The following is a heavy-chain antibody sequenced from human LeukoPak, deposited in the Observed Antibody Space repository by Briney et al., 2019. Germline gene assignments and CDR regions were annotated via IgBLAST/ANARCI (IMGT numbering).Heavy chain of an antibody. CDR3: ARGEYYDYVWGSYRYRYFDY. D-gene: IGHD3-16*02. J-gene: IGHJ4*02. V-gene: IGHV3-30*04. Sequence: PGGSLRLSCAASGFTFSSYAMHWVRQAPGKGLEWVAVISYDGSNKYYADSVKGRFTISRDNSKNTLYLQMNSLRAEDTAVYYCARGEYYDYVWGSYRYRYFDYWGQGTLVTVSS. CDR2: ISYDGSNK. CDR1: GFTFSSYA.